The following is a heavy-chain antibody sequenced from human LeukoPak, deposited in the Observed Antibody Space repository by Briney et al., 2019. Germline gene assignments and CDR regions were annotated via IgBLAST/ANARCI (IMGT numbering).Heavy chain of an antibody. J-gene: IGHJ4*02. CDR3: ATTLGYTYGY. D-gene: IGHD5-18*01. CDR1: GFTFSSYA. CDR2: ISGSGGST. Sequence: GGSLRLSCAASGFTFSSYAMSWVRQAPGKGLEWVSAISGSGGSTYYADSVKGRFTISRDDSKNTLYLQMNSLRAEDTAIYYCATTLGYTYGYWGQGTLVTVSS. V-gene: IGHV3-23*01.